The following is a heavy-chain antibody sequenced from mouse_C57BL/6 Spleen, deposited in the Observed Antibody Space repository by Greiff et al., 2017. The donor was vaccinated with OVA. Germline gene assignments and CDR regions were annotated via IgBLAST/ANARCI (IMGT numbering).Heavy chain of an antibody. Sequence: EVKLVESEGGLVQPGSSMKLSCTASGFTFSDYYMAWVRQVPEKGLEWVANINYDGSSTYYLDSLKSRFIISRDNAKNILYLQMSSLKSEDTATYYCARDGDAAFDYWGQGTTLTVSS. J-gene: IGHJ2*01. CDR3: ARDGDAAFDY. V-gene: IGHV5-16*01. CDR2: INYDGSST. CDR1: GFTFSDYY.